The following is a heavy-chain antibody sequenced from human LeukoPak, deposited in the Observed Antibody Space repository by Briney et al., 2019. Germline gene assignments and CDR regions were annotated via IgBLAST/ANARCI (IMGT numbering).Heavy chain of an antibody. CDR3: SRGKSAGLVNWFDP. J-gene: IGHJ5*02. V-gene: IGHV3-74*03. CDR1: GFTFSSSW. Sequence: GGSLRLSCAASGFTFSSSWMHWVRQAPGKGLVWVSRINTDGSTTAYADSVKGRFTISRDNAKNTLYLEMNSLRAEDTAIYYCSRGKSAGLVNWFDPWGQGTLVTVSS. D-gene: IGHD2-8*02. CDR2: INTDGSTT.